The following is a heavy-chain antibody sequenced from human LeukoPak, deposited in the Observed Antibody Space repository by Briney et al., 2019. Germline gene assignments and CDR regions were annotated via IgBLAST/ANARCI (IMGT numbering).Heavy chain of an antibody. CDR3: ASRGATGTPPYYYMDV. CDR1: GYTFTSYY. D-gene: IGHD1-1*01. CDR2: INPSGGST. J-gene: IGHJ6*03. Sequence: GASVKVSCKASGYTFTSYYMHWVRQAPGQGLEWMGIINPSGGSTSYAQKFQGRVTMTRDTSTSTVYMELSSLRSEDTAVYYCASRGATGTPPYYYMDVWGKGTTVTISS. V-gene: IGHV1-46*01.